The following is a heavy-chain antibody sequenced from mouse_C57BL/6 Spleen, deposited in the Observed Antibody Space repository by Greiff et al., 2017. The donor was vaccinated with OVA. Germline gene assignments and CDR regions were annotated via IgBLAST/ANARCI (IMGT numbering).Heavy chain of an antibody. CDR3: AGHEARQGGDYFDY. CDR2: FYPGSGSI. V-gene: IGHV1-62-2*01. D-gene: IGHD1-2*01. CDR1: GYTFTEYT. Sequence: QVQLQQPGAELVKPGASVKLSCKASGYTFTEYTIHWVKQRSGQGLEWIGWFYPGSGSIKYNEKFKDKATLTADKSSSTVYMEPSRLTSEDTAVEFGAGHEARQGGDYFDYWGQGTTLTVAS. J-gene: IGHJ2*01.